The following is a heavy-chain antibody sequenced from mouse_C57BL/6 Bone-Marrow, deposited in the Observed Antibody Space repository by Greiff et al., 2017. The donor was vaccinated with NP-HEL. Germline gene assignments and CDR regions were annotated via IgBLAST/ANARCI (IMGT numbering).Heavy chain of an antibody. CDR2: IHPNSGST. J-gene: IGHJ3*01. CDR3: ARETYYSTFAY. D-gene: IGHD2-5*01. Sequence: QVQLQQPGAELVTPGASVKLSCKASGYTFTSYWLHWVTQRPGQGLEWIGMIHPNSGSTNYNEKFKSKATLTVDQSSSTAYMQLSSLTSEDSAVYYCARETYYSTFAYWGQGTLVTVSA. CDR1: GYTFTSYW. V-gene: IGHV1-64*01.